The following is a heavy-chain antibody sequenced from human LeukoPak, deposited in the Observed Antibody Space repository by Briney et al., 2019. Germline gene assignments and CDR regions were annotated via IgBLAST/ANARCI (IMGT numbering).Heavy chain of an antibody. Sequence: SETLSLTCAVYGGSFSGYYWSWIRQPPGKGLEWIGEINHSGSTNYNPSLKSRVTISVDTSKNQFSLKLSSVTAADTAVYYCARVGRLRFLDYWGQGTLVTVSS. V-gene: IGHV4-34*01. CDR2: INHSGST. CDR3: ARVGRLRFLDY. CDR1: GGSFSGYY. J-gene: IGHJ4*02. D-gene: IGHD3-3*01.